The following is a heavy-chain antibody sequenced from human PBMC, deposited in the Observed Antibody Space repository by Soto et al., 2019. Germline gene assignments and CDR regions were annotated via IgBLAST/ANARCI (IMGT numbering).Heavy chain of an antibody. CDR1: GYTFTSYG. D-gene: IGHD4-17*01. CDR3: ASDYGDYFLFTLHY. J-gene: IGHJ4*02. V-gene: IGHV1-18*01. CDR2: ISASNGNT. Sequence: QVQLVQSGAEVKKPGASVKVSCKASGYTFTSYGISWGRQAPGHGLEWMGWISASNGNTNYAQKLQGRVTMTTDTSTSTAYMELRSLRSDDTAVYYCASDYGDYFLFTLHYWGQGTLVTVSS.